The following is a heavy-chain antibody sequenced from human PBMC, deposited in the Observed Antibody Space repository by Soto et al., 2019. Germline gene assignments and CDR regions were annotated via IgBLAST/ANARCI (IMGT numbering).Heavy chain of an antibody. CDR1: GYSLTTHW. J-gene: IGHJ5*02. D-gene: IGHD4-4*01. CDR3: ATTFDYNGYFDP. Sequence: PGESLKISCKTSGYSLTTHWFAWVRQMPGKGLEWMGIIYLSDSDTIYSPSAQGHFTISADKSIKTAYLQWSSLKASDTAIYYCATTFDYNGYFDPWGKGTQVTVSS. CDR2: IYLSDSDT. V-gene: IGHV5-51*01.